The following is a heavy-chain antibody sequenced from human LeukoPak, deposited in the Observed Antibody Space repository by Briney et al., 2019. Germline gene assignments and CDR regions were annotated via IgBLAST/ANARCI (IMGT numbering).Heavy chain of an antibody. Sequence: ASVKVSCKASGYTFTSYDINWVRQATGQGLEWMGWMNPNSGNTGYAQKFQGRVTMTRNTSISTAYMELSSLRSEDTAVYYCARGYYDSSGYYVGGVFKVYYYYYMDVWGKGTTVTISS. D-gene: IGHD3-22*01. CDR3: ARGYYDSSGYYVGGVFKVYYYYYMDV. CDR1: GYTFTSYD. V-gene: IGHV1-8*01. CDR2: MNPNSGNT. J-gene: IGHJ6*03.